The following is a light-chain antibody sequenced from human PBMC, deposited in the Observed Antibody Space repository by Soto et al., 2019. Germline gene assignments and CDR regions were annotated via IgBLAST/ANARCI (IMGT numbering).Light chain of an antibody. V-gene: IGKV3-20*01. Sequence: IVLTQSPDTLPLSPGERATLSCRASQTVSSSFLAWYQQKPGQAPRLFIYGASSRATGIPDRFSGSGSGTDFTLTIGRLEPEDFAVYYCQQYGTLPITFGQGTRLEIK. CDR3: QQYGTLPIT. CDR1: QTVSSSF. CDR2: GAS. J-gene: IGKJ5*01.